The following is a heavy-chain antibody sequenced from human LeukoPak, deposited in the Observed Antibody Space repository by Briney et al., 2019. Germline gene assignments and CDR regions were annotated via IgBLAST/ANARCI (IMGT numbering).Heavy chain of an antibody. D-gene: IGHD6-13*01. V-gene: IGHV1-46*01. Sequence: EASVKVSCKASGYTFTSYYMHWARQAPGQGLEWMGIIIPSGGSTSYAQKFQGRVTMTRDMSASTVYMELSSLRSEDTAVYYCARAILLSGYSSSWYDLWGQGTLVTVSS. J-gene: IGHJ5*02. CDR3: ARAILLSGYSSSWYDL. CDR2: IIPSGGST. CDR1: GYTFTSYY.